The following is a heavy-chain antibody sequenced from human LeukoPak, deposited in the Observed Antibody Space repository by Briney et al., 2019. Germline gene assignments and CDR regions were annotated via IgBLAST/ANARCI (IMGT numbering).Heavy chain of an antibody. CDR3: AREATMVRGVIGPDY. V-gene: IGHV3-74*01. D-gene: IGHD3-10*01. CDR2: IKTDGSVT. CDR1: GFTSSSYW. Sequence: GGSLRLSCAVSGFTSSSYWMHWVRQAPGKGLVWVAFIKTDGSVTSYGDSVKGRFTISRDNAKNSLYLQMNSLRAEDTAVYYCAREATMVRGVIGPDYWGQGTPVTVSS. J-gene: IGHJ4*02.